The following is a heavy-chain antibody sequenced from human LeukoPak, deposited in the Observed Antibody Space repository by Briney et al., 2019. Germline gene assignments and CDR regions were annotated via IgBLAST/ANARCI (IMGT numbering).Heavy chain of an antibody. CDR2: ISSSSSYI. CDR3: ARDNGRDGYNP. V-gene: IGHV3-21*01. D-gene: IGHD5-24*01. Sequence: GGSLRLSCAASGFTFSSYSMNWVRQAPGKGLEWVSSISSSSSYIYYADSVKGRFTISRDNAKNSLYLQMNSLRAEDTAVYYCARDNGRDGYNPWGQGTLVTVSS. CDR1: GFTFSSYS. J-gene: IGHJ5*02.